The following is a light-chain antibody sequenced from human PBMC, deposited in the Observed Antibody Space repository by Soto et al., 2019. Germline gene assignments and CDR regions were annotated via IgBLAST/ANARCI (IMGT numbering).Light chain of an antibody. V-gene: IGKV3-15*01. CDR3: QQYKNWPPDT. Sequence: EIVMTQSPATLSVSPGERATLSCRASQSVSSNLAWYQQKPGQAPRLVIYGASTRATGIPARFSGSGSGTESTLTISSLQSEDFAVYYCQQYKNWPPDTFGQGTKLEIK. J-gene: IGKJ2*01. CDR2: GAS. CDR1: QSVSSN.